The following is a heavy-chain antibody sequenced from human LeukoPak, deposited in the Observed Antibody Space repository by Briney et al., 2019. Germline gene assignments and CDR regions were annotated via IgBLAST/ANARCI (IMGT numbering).Heavy chain of an antibody. CDR2: IYHSGST. CDR1: GGSISSNNW. CDR3: AREGGPYRPLDY. Sequence: PSETLSLTCAVSGGSISSNNWWSWVRQPPGKGLEWIGDIYHSGSTNYSPSLKSRVTISVDKSKNQFSLKLSSLTAADTAVYYCAREGGPYRPLDYSGQGTLVTVSS. V-gene: IGHV4-4*02. J-gene: IGHJ4*02.